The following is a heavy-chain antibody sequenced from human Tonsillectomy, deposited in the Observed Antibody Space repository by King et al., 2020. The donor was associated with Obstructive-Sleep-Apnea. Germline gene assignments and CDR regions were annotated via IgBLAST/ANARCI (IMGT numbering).Heavy chain of an antibody. Sequence: VQLVESGGGLVQPGGSLRLSCAASGFTFSSYWMSWVRQAPGKGLEWGANIKQDGSEKYYVDSVKGRFTHSRDNAKNSLYLQMNSLRAEDTAVYYCARRTYSSSWYVDYWGQGTLVTVSS. CDR3: ARRTYSSSWYVDY. J-gene: IGHJ4*02. CDR1: GFTFSSYW. CDR2: IKQDGSEK. D-gene: IGHD6-13*01. V-gene: IGHV3-7*01.